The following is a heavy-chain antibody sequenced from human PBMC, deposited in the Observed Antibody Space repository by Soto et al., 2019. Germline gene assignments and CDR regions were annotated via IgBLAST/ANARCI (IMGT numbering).Heavy chain of an antibody. V-gene: IGHV4-4*07. Sequence: QVQLQESGPGLVRPSETLSLTCSVSGDSLSTYYWSWIRQPAGERLEWIGRIHDTGRTNYNPSLKSRVTMSVDTSKNQFSLRVNSVTAADTAVSYCARESVSGTYRFDSWGQATLVTVSS. D-gene: IGHD3-16*02. CDR2: IHDTGRT. CDR1: GDSLSTYY. CDR3: ARESVSGTYRFDS. J-gene: IGHJ4*02.